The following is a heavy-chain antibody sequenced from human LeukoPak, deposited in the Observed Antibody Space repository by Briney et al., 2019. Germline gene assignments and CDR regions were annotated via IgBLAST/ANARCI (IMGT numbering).Heavy chain of an antibody. CDR1: GLSFSSFA. CDR2: IRDNGET. D-gene: IGHD1-14*01. Sequence: GGSLRLSCAASGLSFSSFAMSWVRQGPARGLEWVSSIRDNGETFYADSVKGRFTLYSDYSRNAVYFQLNNLRVEDTGIYYCARASWVSTTDAVRWGQGTLVTVSS. V-gene: IGHV3-23*01. CDR3: ARASWVSTTDAVR. J-gene: IGHJ4*02.